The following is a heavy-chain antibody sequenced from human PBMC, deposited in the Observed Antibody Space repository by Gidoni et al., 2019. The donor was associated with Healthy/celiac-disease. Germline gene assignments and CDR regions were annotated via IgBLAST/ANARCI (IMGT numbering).Heavy chain of an antibody. Sequence: QVQLVESGGGVVQPGRSLRLSCAASGFTFSSYGMHWVRQAPGKGLEWVAVISYDGSNKYYADSVKGRFTISRDNSKNTLYLQMNSLRAEETAVYYCAKEGGGYYDSSGYYYANDAFDIWGQGTMVTVSS. CDR3: AKEGGGYYDSSGYYYANDAFDI. CDR1: GFTFSSYG. V-gene: IGHV3-30*18. J-gene: IGHJ3*02. CDR2: ISYDGSNK. D-gene: IGHD3-22*01.